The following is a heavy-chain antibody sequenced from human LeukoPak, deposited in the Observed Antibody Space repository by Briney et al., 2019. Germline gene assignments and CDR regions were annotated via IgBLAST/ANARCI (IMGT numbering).Heavy chain of an antibody. D-gene: IGHD3-22*01. CDR3: ARDHYDSSGYPNY. J-gene: IGHJ4*02. V-gene: IGHV3-48*04. Sequence: PGGSLRLSCAASGFTFSSYAMSWVRQAPGKGLEWVSYISSSGSTIYYADSVKGRFTISRDNAKNSLYLQMNSLRAEDTAVYYCARDHYDSSGYPNYWGQGTLVTVSS. CDR2: ISSSGSTI. CDR1: GFTFSSYA.